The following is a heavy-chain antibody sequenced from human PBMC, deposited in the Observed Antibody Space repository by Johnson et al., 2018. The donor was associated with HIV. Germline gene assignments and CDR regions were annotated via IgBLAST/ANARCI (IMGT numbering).Heavy chain of an antibody. V-gene: IGHV3-30*04. D-gene: IGHD3-16*01. CDR1: GFTFSSYA. J-gene: IGHJ3*02. CDR2: ISYDGSDK. Sequence: QVQLVESGGGVVQPGRSLRLSCAASGFTFSSYAIHWVRQAPAKGLEWVAVISYDGSDKYYADSVKGRFTISRDSSKNTLYLQMSSLRAQDTAVYYCARGSRYTFDNDDAHLLHAFDICGQGTMVTVSS. CDR3: ARGSRYTFDNDDAHLLHAFDI.